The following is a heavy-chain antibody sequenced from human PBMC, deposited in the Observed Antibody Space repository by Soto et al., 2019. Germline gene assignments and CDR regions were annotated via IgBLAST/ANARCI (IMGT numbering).Heavy chain of an antibody. J-gene: IGHJ5*02. CDR1: GGSIGGVGYS. CDR2: MYHSGTF. D-gene: IGHD3-10*01. Sequence: SETLSLTCGVSGGSIGGVGYSWSWIRQPPGGCLEWIGYMYHSGTFLKSPSLKTRLTMSLDMSKNQFSLTLNSMTAADTAVYYCARAQFYSGSGNYNNLMFDAWGQGIQVTVSS. V-gene: IGHV4-30-2*01. CDR3: ARAQFYSGSGNYNNLMFDA.